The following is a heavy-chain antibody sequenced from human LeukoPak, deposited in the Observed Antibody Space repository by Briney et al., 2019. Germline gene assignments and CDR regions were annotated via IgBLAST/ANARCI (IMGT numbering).Heavy chain of an antibody. J-gene: IGHJ4*02. CDR2: INHSGST. Sequence: PSETLSLTCAVYGGSFSGYYWSWIRQPPGKGLEWIGEINHSGSTNYNPSLKSRVTISVDTSKNQFSLKLSSVTGADTAVYYCAVYATKFDYWGQGTLVTVSS. D-gene: IGHD1-14*01. CDR1: GGSFSGYY. V-gene: IGHV4-34*01. CDR3: AVYATKFDY.